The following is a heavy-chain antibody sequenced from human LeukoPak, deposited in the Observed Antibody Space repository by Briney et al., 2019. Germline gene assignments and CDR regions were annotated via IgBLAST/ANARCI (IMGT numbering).Heavy chain of an antibody. D-gene: IGHD1-14*01. V-gene: IGHV4-61*02. CDR1: GGSISSGSYY. CDR3: ARTIRTLWYFDL. Sequence: SQTLSLTCTVSGGSISSGSYYWSWIRQPAGKGLEWIGRIYTSGSTNYNPSLKSRVTISVDTSKNQFSLNLTSVTAADTAVYYCARTIRTLWYFDLWGRGTLVSVSS. J-gene: IGHJ2*01. CDR2: IYTSGST.